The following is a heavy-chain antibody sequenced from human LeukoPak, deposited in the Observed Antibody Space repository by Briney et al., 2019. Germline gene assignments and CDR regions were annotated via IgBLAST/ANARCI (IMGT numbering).Heavy chain of an antibody. V-gene: IGHV1-69*13. CDR2: IIPIFGTA. J-gene: IGHJ4*02. CDR1: GGTFSIYA. CDR3: ARATSYDSSLFDY. D-gene: IGHD3-22*01. Sequence: SVKVSCKASGGTFSIYAISWVRQAPGQGLEWMGGIIPIFGTANYAQKFQGRVTITADESTSTAYMELSSLRSEDTAVYYCARATSYDSSLFDYWGQGILVTVSS.